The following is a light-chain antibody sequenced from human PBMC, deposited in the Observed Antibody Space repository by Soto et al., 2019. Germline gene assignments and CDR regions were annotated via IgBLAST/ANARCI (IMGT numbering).Light chain of an antibody. CDR3: AAWDDSLNGHVV. V-gene: IGLV1-44*01. Sequence: QSVLTQPPSASGTPGQRVTISCSGSSSNIGSNTVNWYLQLPGTAPKLLIYSNNQRPSGVPDRFSCSKSGTSASLAISGLQSEDEADYYCAAWDDSLNGHVVFGGGTKLTVL. CDR1: SSNIGSNT. J-gene: IGLJ2*01. CDR2: SNN.